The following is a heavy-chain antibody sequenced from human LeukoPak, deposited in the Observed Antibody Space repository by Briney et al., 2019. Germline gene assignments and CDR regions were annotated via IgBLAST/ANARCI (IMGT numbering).Heavy chain of an antibody. V-gene: IGHV3-30*03. CDR2: ISYDGSNK. CDR1: GYSISSGY. D-gene: IGHD1-1*01. CDR3: ARDRTRGYYFDY. J-gene: IGHJ4*02. Sequence: LSLTCTVSGYSISSGYYWGWIRQPPGKGLEWVAVISYDGSNKYYADSVKGRFTISRDNSKNTLYLQMNSLRAEDTAVYYCARDRTRGYYFDYWGQGTLVTVSS.